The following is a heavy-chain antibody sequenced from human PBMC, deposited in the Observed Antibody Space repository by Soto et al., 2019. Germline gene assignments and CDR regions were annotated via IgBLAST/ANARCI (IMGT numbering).Heavy chain of an antibody. D-gene: IGHD3-9*01. Sequence: QLPLVQSAAEVKKPGASVRVSCKAYGYPFIKYGISWIRQAPEQGLEWMGWIKVDSGYTNYAQKFQGRVTMTADTSSDTAFMELRSLRLDETAVYFCATSYDTGFDPWGQGTLVSVSS. CDR3: ATSYDTGFDP. CDR1: GYPFIKYG. J-gene: IGHJ5*02. CDR2: IKVDSGYT. V-gene: IGHV1-18*04.